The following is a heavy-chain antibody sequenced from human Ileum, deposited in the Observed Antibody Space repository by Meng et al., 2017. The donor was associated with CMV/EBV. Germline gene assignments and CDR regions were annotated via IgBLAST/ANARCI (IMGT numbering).Heavy chain of an antibody. J-gene: IGHJ4*02. CDR1: GFTFSGSW. Sequence: GESLKISCAASGFTFSGSWMTWVRQAPGKGLEWVANIKQDGSEKHYVDAVKGRFTISRENAKNSLSRQMDSLRADDTAVYYCARVGDYSLKDWGQGTLVTVSS. D-gene: IGHD2-21*01. CDR2: IKQDGSEK. V-gene: IGHV3-7*01. CDR3: ARVGDYSLKD.